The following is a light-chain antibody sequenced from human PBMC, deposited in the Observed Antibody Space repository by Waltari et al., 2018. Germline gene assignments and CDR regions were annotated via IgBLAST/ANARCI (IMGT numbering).Light chain of an antibody. J-gene: IGLJ1*01. CDR1: RSDVGNYNL. CDR3: CSYVGLGTYV. Sequence: QSGLAQPASASGSPGQSIPIPCTGTRSDVGNYNLVSWYQQRPGKAPRLLIYEVTKRAPGTSDRFAASKSGNTASLSISGLQAQEDEADYYCCSYVGLGTYVFGTGTKVTV. V-gene: IGLV2-23*02. CDR2: EVT.